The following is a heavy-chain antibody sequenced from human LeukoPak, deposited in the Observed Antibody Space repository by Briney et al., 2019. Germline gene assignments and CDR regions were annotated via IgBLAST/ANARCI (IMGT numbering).Heavy chain of an antibody. CDR1: GGSISSSSYY. J-gene: IGHJ4*02. Sequence: SETLSLTCTVSGGSISSSSYYWGWIRQPPGKGLEWIGSIYYSGSTYYNPSLKSRVTMSVDTSKNQFSLRLSSVTAADTAVYYCARQYSSGWYYFDYWGQGTLVTVSS. CDR3: ARQYSSGWYYFDY. V-gene: IGHV4-39*07. D-gene: IGHD6-19*01. CDR2: IYYSGST.